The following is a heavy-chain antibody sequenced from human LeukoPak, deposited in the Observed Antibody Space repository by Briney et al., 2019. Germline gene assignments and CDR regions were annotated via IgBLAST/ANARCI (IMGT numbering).Heavy chain of an antibody. CDR1: GFTFGDYA. V-gene: IGHV3-49*04. CDR3: TRDPCSSCFRYYYYYMDV. D-gene: IGHD2-2*01. CDR2: IRSKAYGGTT. J-gene: IGHJ6*03. Sequence: GGSLRLSCTASGFTFGDYAMSWVRQAPGKGLEWVGFIRSKAYGGTTEYAASVKGRFTISRDDSKSIAYLQMNSLKTEDTAVYYCTRDPCSSCFRYYYYYMDVWGKGNTVTVSS.